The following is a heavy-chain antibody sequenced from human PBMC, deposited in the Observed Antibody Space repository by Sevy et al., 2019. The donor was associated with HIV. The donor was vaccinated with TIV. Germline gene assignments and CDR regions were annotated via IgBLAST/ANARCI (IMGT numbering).Heavy chain of an antibody. CDR2: IYTSGST. D-gene: IGHD6-13*01. CDR3: ARDWRNRQQLGFDAFDI. V-gene: IGHV4-4*07. CDR1: GGSISSYY. Sequence: SETLSLTCTVSGGSISSYYWSWIRQPAGNGLEWIGRIYTSGSTNYNPSLKSRVTMSVDTSKNQFSLKLSSVTAADTAVYYCARDWRNRQQLGFDAFDILGQGTMVTVSS. J-gene: IGHJ3*02.